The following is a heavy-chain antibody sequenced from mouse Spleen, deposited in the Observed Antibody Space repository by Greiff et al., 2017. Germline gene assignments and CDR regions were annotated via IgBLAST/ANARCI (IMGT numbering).Heavy chain of an antibody. Sequence: VKLMESGGGLVKPGGSLKLSCAASGFTFSSYAMSWVRQTPEKRLEWVATISDGGSYTYYPDNVKGRFTISRDNAKNNLYLQMSHLKSEDTAMYYCARDKGTWFAYWGQGTLVTVSA. J-gene: IGHJ3*01. CDR2: ISDGGSYT. V-gene: IGHV5-4*01. CDR1: GFTFSSYA. CDR3: ARDKGTWFAY. D-gene: IGHD1-3*01.